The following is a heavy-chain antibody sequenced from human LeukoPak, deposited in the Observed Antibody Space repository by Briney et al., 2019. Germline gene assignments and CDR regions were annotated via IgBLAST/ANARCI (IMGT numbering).Heavy chain of an antibody. Sequence: GGSLRLSCAASGVTFSSNAMSWVRQAPGKGLEWVSVISVSGSRAYYADFVKRRFTVSRDNSKSTVLLQMNSLRVEDTAVYYCTKDHDGMHAWGQGTTVTVSS. CDR1: GVTFSSNA. CDR3: TKDHDGMHA. CDR2: ISVSGSRA. V-gene: IGHV3-23*01. J-gene: IGHJ6*02.